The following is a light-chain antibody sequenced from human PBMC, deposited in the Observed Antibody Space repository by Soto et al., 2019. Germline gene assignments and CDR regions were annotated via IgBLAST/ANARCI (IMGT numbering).Light chain of an antibody. V-gene: IGLV1-44*01. CDR1: RSNIENNA. J-gene: IGLJ3*02. CDR2: NNN. CDR3: ASWDDSLNARGV. Sequence: QSVLTEPPSASGTPGQRVTIYCSGSRSNIENNAVSWYQQLPGTAPKLLNYNNNHRPSGVPDRFSGSNSGTSASLAISGLKSEDESDYYCASWDDSLNARGVFGGGTKVTVL.